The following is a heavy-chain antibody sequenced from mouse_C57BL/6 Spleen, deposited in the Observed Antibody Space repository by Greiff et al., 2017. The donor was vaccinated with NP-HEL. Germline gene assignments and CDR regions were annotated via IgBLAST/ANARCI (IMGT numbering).Heavy chain of an antibody. V-gene: IGHV1-18*01. CDR3: ARGHGSSYWYFDV. Sequence: VHVKQSGPELVKPGASVKIPCKASGYTFTDYNMDWVKQSHGKSLEWIGDINPNNGGTIYNQKFKGKATLTVDKSSSTAYMELRSLTSEDTAVYYCARGHGSSYWYFDVWGTGTTVTVSS. CDR2: INPNNGGT. J-gene: IGHJ1*03. D-gene: IGHD1-1*01. CDR1: GYTFTDYN.